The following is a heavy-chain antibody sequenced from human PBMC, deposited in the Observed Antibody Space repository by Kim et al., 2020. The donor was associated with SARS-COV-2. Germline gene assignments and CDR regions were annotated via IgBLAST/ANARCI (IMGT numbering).Heavy chain of an antibody. D-gene: IGHD6-19*01. CDR1: GGSFSGYY. Sequence: SETLSLTCAVYGGSFSGYYWSWIRQPPGKGLEWIGEINHSGSTNYNPSLKSRVTISVDTSKNQFSLKLSSVTAADTAVYYCARGRHSSGWYDSYYYYGMDVWGQGTTVTVSS. J-gene: IGHJ6*02. CDR2: INHSGST. V-gene: IGHV4-34*01. CDR3: ARGRHSSGWYDSYYYYGMDV.